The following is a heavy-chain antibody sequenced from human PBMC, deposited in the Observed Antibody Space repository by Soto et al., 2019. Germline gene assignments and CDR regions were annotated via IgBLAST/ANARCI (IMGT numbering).Heavy chain of an antibody. D-gene: IGHD3-22*01. Sequence: QVQLQESGPGLVKPSQTLSLTCTVSGGSISSGGYYWSWIRQHPGKGLEWIGYIYYSGSAYYNPSLKSRVTISVDTSKNLFSLKLNSVTAADTAVYFCARALDSSGYYYFDYWGQGTLVTVSS. CDR3: ARALDSSGYYYFDY. CDR2: IYYSGSA. V-gene: IGHV4-31*03. J-gene: IGHJ4*02. CDR1: GGSISSGGYY.